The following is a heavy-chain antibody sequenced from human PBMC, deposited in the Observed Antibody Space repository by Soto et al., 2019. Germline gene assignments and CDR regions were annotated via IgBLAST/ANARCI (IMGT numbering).Heavy chain of an antibody. CDR3: ARGGRLRHFDY. V-gene: IGHV3-30*04. D-gene: IGHD5-12*01. CDR1: GFTFSSYA. J-gene: IGHJ4*02. Sequence: QVQVVESGGGVVQPGRALRLSCAASGFTFSSYAMHWVRQAPGKGLEWVAIISYDGSDKYYADSVKGRFTISRDNSKNTLYLHMNSLRTEETAVYYCARGGRLRHFDYWGQGTLVTVSS. CDR2: ISYDGSDK.